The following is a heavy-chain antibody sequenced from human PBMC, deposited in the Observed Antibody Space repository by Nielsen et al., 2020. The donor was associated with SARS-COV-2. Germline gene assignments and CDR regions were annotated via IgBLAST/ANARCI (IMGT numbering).Heavy chain of an antibody. J-gene: IGHJ4*02. CDR3: AKDIQAWYRGIDY. V-gene: IGHV3-9*01. D-gene: IGHD4-23*01. Sequence: SLKISCAASGFTFDDYAMHWVRQAPGKGLEWVSGISRNSGSIGYADSVKGRFTISRDNAKNSLYLQMNSLRAEDTALYYCAKDIQAWYRGIDYWGQGTLVTVSS. CDR1: GFTFDDYA. CDR2: ISRNSGSI.